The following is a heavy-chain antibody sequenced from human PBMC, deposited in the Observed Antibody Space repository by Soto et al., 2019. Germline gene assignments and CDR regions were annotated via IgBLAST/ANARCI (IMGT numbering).Heavy chain of an antibody. Sequence: GGSLRLSCAASGFPFGSYAMGWVRQAPGKALEWVSIITGGETLYADSAKGRFSVSRDNSKNTLYLEMNSLRAEDTAIYYCAKQAMVTFGPWFDYWGQGAVVTVSS. J-gene: IGHJ4*02. D-gene: IGHD5-18*01. CDR1: GFPFGSYA. V-gene: IGHV3-23*01. CDR2: ITGGET. CDR3: AKQAMVTFGPWFDY.